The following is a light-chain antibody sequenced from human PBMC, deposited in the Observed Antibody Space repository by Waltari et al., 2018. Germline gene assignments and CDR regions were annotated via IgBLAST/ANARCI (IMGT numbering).Light chain of an antibody. J-gene: IGLJ2*01. CDR2: EVT. CDR3: LSYTSSITFV. CDR1: SNAVGNSKH. Sequence: QPALTQPASVSGSPGQSITISSTGTSNAVGNSKHVCWYQQHPGKAPKLIISEVTERPSGVSDRFSGSKSGNTASLTISGLQAEDEADYYCLSYTSSITFVFGGGTKLSVL. V-gene: IGLV2-23*02.